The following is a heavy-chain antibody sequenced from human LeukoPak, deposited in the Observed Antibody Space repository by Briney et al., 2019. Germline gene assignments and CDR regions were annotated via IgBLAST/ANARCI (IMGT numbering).Heavy chain of an antibody. D-gene: IGHD6-19*01. CDR3: AKDSHRRGSGWYVSGGWFDP. V-gene: IGHV3-30*02. Sequence: GGSLRLSCAASGFTFSSYGMHWVRQAPGKGLEWVAFIRYDGSNKYYADSVKGRFTISRDNSKNTLYLQMNSLRAEDTAVYYCAKDSHRRGSGWYVSGGWFDPWGQGTLVTVSS. CDR2: IRYDGSNK. CDR1: GFTFSSYG. J-gene: IGHJ5*02.